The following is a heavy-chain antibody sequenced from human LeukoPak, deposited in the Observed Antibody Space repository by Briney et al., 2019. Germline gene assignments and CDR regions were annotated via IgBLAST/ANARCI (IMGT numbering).Heavy chain of an antibody. V-gene: IGHV4-59*01. CDR1: GGSISSYY. CDR2: IYYSGST. J-gene: IGHJ4*02. Sequence: SETLSLTCTVSGGSISSYYWSWIRQPPGKGLEWIGYIYYSGSTNYSPSLKSRVTISVDTSKNQFSLKLSSVTAADTAVYYCARDDYWGQGTLVTVSS. CDR3: ARDDY.